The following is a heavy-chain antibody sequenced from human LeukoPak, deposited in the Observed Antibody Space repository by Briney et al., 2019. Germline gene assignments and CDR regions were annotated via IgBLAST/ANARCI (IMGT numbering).Heavy chain of an antibody. CDR1: GFTFTSYA. Sequence: GGSLRLSCAASGFTFTSYAMSWVRQASGKGLEWVSAITGSGGTTYYADFVKGRFTISRDNSKNTLYLQMNGLRVEDTAVYYCAKMQGYFDYWGQGTLVTVSS. V-gene: IGHV3-23*01. J-gene: IGHJ4*02. CDR2: ITGSGGTT. CDR3: AKMQGYFDY.